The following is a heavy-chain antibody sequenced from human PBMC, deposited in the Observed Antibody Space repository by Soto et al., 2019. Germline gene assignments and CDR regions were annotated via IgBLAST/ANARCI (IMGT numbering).Heavy chain of an antibody. J-gene: IGHJ6*02. CDR3: VQSRCFGDCLHSYSSHSYYGLDV. CDR2: IYWDDDK. Sequence: QITLKESGPTLVKPTQTLTLTCTFSGFSLSTIGVGVGWIRQPPGKALEWLALIYWDDDKHYSTSLKSRLTVTKDTSKNQVVLTFTKLDPVDTATYYCVQSRCFGDCLHSYSSHSYYGLDVWGQGTTVTVSS. V-gene: IGHV2-5*02. CDR1: GFSLSTIGVG. D-gene: IGHD2-21*02.